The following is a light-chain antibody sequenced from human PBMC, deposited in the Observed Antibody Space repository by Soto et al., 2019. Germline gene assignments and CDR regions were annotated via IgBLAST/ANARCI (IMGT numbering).Light chain of an antibody. V-gene: IGLV2-8*01. Sequence: SSLTQPPSASGSPGQSVTISCTGTKTDICVYDFVSWYQHHPGKAPRLIIYEVVQRPSGVPDRLSCSKSGNTASLTVSGLQAADEADYFCKSYAGSNTYVFGSGTKVTVL. CDR1: KTDICVYDF. J-gene: IGLJ1*01. CDR3: KSYAGSNTYV. CDR2: EVV.